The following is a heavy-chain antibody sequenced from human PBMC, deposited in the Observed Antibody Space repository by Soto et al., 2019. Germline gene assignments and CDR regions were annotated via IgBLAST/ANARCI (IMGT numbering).Heavy chain of an antibody. D-gene: IGHD3-22*01. CDR3: AREGSGYTGGEYFDY. J-gene: IGHJ4*02. CDR2: ISYDGSNK. Sequence: AGGSLRLSCAASGFTFSSYAMHWVRQAPGKGLEWVAVISYDGSNKYYADSVKGRFTISRDNSKNTLYLQMNSLRAEDTAVYYCAREGSGYTGGEYFDYWGQGTLVTVSS. V-gene: IGHV3-30-3*01. CDR1: GFTFSSYA.